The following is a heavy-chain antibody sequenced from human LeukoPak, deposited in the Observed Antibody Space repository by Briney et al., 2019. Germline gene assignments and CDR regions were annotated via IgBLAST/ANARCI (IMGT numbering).Heavy chain of an antibody. Sequence: GGSLRLSCAASGFTFSSYGMHWVRQAPGKGLEWVAVISYDGSNKYYADSVKGRFTISRDNSKNTLYLQMNSLRAEDTAVYYCARLYCSGGSCYPNDYGMDVWGQGTTVTVSS. D-gene: IGHD2-15*01. V-gene: IGHV3-30*03. CDR3: ARLYCSGGSCYPNDYGMDV. CDR1: GFTFSSYG. CDR2: ISYDGSNK. J-gene: IGHJ6*02.